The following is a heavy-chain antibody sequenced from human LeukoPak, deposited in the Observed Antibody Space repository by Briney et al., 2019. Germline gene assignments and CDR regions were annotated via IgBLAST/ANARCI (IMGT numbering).Heavy chain of an antibody. V-gene: IGHV4-34*01. J-gene: IGHJ4*02. CDR3: ARGLLRYNWNYAAGGPIDY. D-gene: IGHD1-7*01. Sequence: SETLSLTCAVYGRSFSGYYWSWIRQPPGKGLEWIGEINHSGSTNYNPSLKSQVTISVDTSKNQFSLKLSSVTAADTAVYYCARGLLRYNWNYAAGGPIDYWGQGTLVTVSS. CDR2: INHSGST. CDR1: GRSFSGYY.